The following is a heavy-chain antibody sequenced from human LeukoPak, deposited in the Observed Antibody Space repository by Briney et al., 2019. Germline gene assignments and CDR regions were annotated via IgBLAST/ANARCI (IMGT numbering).Heavy chain of an antibody. V-gene: IGHV4-39*01. CDR1: GGSITNSNYY. D-gene: IGHD3-3*01. CDR3: ASIRVVTTFYYFYMDI. CDR2: VYYTGST. Sequence: SETLSLTCSVSGGSITNSNYYWGWIRQPPGKGLEWLGAVYYTGSTDHNTSLRGRVTLSVDTSRKQFSLRLTSVTAADTAVYYCASIRVVTTFYYFYMDIWGKGTTVTVSS. J-gene: IGHJ6*03.